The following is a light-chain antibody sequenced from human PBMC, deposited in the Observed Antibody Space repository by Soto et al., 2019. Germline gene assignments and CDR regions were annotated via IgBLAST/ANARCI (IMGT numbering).Light chain of an antibody. CDR2: NTD. CDR1: SGSVSTSYY. Sequence: QTVVTQEPSFSMSPGGTVTLTCGLSSGSVSTSYYPSWYQQSPGQAPRTLIYNTDTRSFGVPDRFSGSILGNKAALTITGAQADDECDYYCVLYVGSGISVFGGGTKLTVL. CDR3: VLYVGSGISV. J-gene: IGLJ2*01. V-gene: IGLV8-61*01.